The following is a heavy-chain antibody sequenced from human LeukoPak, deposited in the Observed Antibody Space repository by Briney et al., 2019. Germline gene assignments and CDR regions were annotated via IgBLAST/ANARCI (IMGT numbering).Heavy chain of an antibody. CDR2: IRSKIDGGAT. D-gene: IGHD2-21*01. CDR3: YTSITDY. V-gene: IGHV3-15*01. J-gene: IGHJ4*02. Sequence: GGSLRLSCAASGFTFSSYWMSWVRQAPGKGLEWVGRIRSKIDGGATDYAAPVKGRFTISRDDSKNTLYLQINSLKIEDTAMYYCYTSITDYWGQGTLVTVSS. CDR1: GFTFSSYW.